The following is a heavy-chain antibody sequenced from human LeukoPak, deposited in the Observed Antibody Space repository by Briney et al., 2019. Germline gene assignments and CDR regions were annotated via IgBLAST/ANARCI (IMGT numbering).Heavy chain of an antibody. V-gene: IGHV3-7*01. J-gene: IGHJ6*04. Sequence: GGSLMLSCAASGFTFSSYSMNWVRQAPGKGLEWVANIKQDGSEKYYVDSVKGRFTISRDNAKNSLYLQLSSLRAEDTAVYYCAELGITMIGGVWGKGTTVTISS. D-gene: IGHD3-10*02. CDR1: GFTFSSYS. CDR2: IKQDGSEK. CDR3: AELGITMIGGV.